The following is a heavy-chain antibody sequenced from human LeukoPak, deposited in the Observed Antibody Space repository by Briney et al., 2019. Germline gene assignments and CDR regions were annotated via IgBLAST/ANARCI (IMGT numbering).Heavy chain of an antibody. CDR3: ARGGAARPDY. D-gene: IGHD6-6*01. Sequence: GGSLRLSCAAAGFPFSSYGMNWARQAPGTGLEWVSYISSSSNSINYADSVRGLFTISRDNAKNSMYLQMNSLRAEDTAVYYCARGGAARPDYWGQGTLVTVSS. CDR1: GFPFSSYG. V-gene: IGHV3-48*01. J-gene: IGHJ4*02. CDR2: ISSSSNSI.